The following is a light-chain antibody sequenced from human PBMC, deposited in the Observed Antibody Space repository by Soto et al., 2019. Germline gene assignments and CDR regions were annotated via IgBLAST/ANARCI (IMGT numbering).Light chain of an antibody. Sequence: EIVLTQSPATLSLSPGERATLSCRASQSVSGYLAWYQQKPGQAPRLLIYDASKRATGIPARFSGSGSTTDFTLTISSLEPEDFAVYYCQQRSNWPPSITFGQGTRLEIK. V-gene: IGKV3-11*01. J-gene: IGKJ5*01. CDR1: QSVSGY. CDR2: DAS. CDR3: QQRSNWPPSIT.